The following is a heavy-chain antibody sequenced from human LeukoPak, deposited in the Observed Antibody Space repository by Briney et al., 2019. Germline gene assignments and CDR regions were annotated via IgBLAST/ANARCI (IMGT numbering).Heavy chain of an antibody. V-gene: IGHV3-48*04. Sequence: PGGSLRLSCAASGFTFSSYGMNWVRQAPGKGLEWVSYISTTSSTIYYADSVKGRFTISRDNSKNSLYLQVNSLRAEDTAVYYCARGRTTGDNYFDYWGQGTLVSVSS. CDR2: ISTTSSTI. CDR1: GFTFSSYG. CDR3: ARGRTTGDNYFDY. J-gene: IGHJ4*02. D-gene: IGHD4-17*01.